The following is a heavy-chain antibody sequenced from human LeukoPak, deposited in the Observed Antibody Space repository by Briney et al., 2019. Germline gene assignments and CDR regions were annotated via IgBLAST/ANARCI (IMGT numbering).Heavy chain of an antibody. CDR3: AREYYDSSDYPRQHYFDY. CDR1: GFAFITYG. V-gene: IGHV3-33*01. CDR2: IWYDGSYK. Sequence: GRSLRLSCAASGFAFITYGMHWVRQAPGKGLEWVALIWYDGSYKYYADSVKGRFTISRDNSKNTLYLQMNSLRAEDTAVYYCAREYYDSSDYPRQHYFDYWGQGTLVTVSS. J-gene: IGHJ4*02. D-gene: IGHD3-22*01.